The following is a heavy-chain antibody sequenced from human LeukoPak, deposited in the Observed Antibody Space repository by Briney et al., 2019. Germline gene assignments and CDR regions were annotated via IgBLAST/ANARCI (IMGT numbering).Heavy chain of an antibody. CDR3: ARRGSSGSYSTVDY. D-gene: IGHD3-10*01. Sequence: SETLSLTCTVSGGSISSSSYYWGWIRQPPGKGLEWIGSIYYSGSTYYNPSLKSRVTISVDTSKNQFSLKLSSVTAADTAVYYCARRGSSGSYSTVDYWGQGTLVTVSS. CDR1: GGSISSSSYY. J-gene: IGHJ4*02. CDR2: IYYSGST. V-gene: IGHV4-39*01.